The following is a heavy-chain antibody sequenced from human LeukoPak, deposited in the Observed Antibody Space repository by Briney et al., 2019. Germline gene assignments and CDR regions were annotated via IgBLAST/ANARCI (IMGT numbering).Heavy chain of an antibody. CDR1: GYTFTGYD. Sequence: VSVKVSCKASGYTFTGYDMHWVRQAPGQELEWMGWINPNSGGTNYAQRFQGRVTMTRDTSISTAYMELSRLRSDDTAVYYCARDGDYGDYGMDVWGQGTTVTVSS. D-gene: IGHD4-17*01. J-gene: IGHJ6*02. CDR3: ARDGDYGDYGMDV. V-gene: IGHV1-2*02. CDR2: INPNSGGT.